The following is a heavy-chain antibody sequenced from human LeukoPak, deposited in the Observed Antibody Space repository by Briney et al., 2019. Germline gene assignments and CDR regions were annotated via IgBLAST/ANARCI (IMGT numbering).Heavy chain of an antibody. Sequence: GGSLRLSCAASGFAVSSNYMSWVRQAPGKGLEWVSVIYSGGSTYYADSVKGRFTISRDNSKNTLYLQMSSLRAEDTAVYYCAISSGYYFWLDYWGQGTLVTVSS. V-gene: IGHV3-53*01. CDR2: IYSGGST. D-gene: IGHD3-22*01. CDR3: AISSGYYFWLDY. J-gene: IGHJ4*02. CDR1: GFAVSSNY.